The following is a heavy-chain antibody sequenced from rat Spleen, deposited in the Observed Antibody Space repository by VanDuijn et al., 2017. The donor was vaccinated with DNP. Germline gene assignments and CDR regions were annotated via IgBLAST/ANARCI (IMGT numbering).Heavy chain of an antibody. V-gene: IGHV2S12*01. CDR2: ISSDGST. CDR3: TRANWEYYFDY. D-gene: IGHD5-1*01. Sequence: QVQLKESGPDMVQPSQTLSLTCAVSGFSLTDFNAHWVRQPPGKVLEWIAAISSDGSTYYNSAFKSRLSISRDTSKSQVFLKMNSLQTEDTATYFCTRANWEYYFDYWGQGVMVTMSS. CDR1: GFSLTDFN. J-gene: IGHJ2*01.